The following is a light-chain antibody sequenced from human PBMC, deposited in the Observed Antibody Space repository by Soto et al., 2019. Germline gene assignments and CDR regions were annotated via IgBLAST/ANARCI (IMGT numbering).Light chain of an antibody. CDR1: QSISDW. J-gene: IGKJ1*01. Sequence: DNQMTKSPSTVSASVGDRVTITCRASQSISDWLAWYQQKPGTAPKLLIYKASRLESGVPSRFSGSGSGTEFTLTISGLQPDDFATYYCQHYNDYPWTFGQGTKVDIK. CDR2: KAS. V-gene: IGKV1-5*03. CDR3: QHYNDYPWT.